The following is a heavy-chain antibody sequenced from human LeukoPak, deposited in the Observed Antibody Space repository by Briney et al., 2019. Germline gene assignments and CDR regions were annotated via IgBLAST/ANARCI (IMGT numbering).Heavy chain of an antibody. J-gene: IGHJ4*02. Sequence: GESLKISCKGSGYSFTSSWIGWVRQLPGKGLEWMGIIYPGDSDTRYSPSFQGQVTIAADKSISTAYLQWSSLKASDTAMYYCAIYSDTYYFDHWGQGTLVTVSS. V-gene: IGHV5-51*01. CDR3: AIYSDTYYFDH. CDR1: GYSFTSSW. D-gene: IGHD1-26*01. CDR2: IYPGDSDT.